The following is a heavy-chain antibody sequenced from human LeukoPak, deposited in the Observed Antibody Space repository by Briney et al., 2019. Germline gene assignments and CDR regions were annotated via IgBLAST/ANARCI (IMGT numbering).Heavy chain of an antibody. Sequence: PSETLSLTCTVSGVSISSSNSYRGWIRQPPGKGLEWIGSIYYSGNTYYNASLKSQVSISIDTSKNQFSLKVGSMTAADTAVYYCARAGGYGLIDYWGQGTMVTVSS. V-gene: IGHV4-39*07. CDR2: IYYSGNT. J-gene: IGHJ4*02. D-gene: IGHD5-18*01. CDR1: GVSISSSNSY. CDR3: ARAGGYGLIDY.